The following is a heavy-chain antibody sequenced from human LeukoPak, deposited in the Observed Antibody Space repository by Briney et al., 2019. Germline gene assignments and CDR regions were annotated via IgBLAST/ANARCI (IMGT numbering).Heavy chain of an antibody. D-gene: IGHD3-3*01. CDR1: GFTFSSYS. V-gene: IGHV4-59*01. CDR2: IYYSGST. CDR3: ARTYFDFWSGDYYYYMDV. Sequence: GSLRLSCAASGFTFSSYSMNWIRQPPGKGLEWIGYIYYSGSTNYNPSLKSRVTISVDTSKNQFSLKLSSVTAADTAVYYCARTYFDFWSGDYYYYMDVWGKGTTVTVSS. J-gene: IGHJ6*03.